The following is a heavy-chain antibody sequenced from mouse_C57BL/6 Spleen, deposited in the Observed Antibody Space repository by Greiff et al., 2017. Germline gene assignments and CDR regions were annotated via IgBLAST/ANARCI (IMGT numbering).Heavy chain of an antibody. Sequence: EVKVEESGEGLVKPGGSLKLSCAASGFTFSSYAMSWVRQTPEKRLEWVAYISSGGDYIYYADTVKGRFTISRDNARNTLYLQMSSLKSEDTAMYYCTRDHYYGSSREFAYWGQGTLVTVSA. CDR1: GFTFSSYA. J-gene: IGHJ3*01. CDR2: ISSGGDYI. D-gene: IGHD1-1*01. CDR3: TRDHYYGSSREFAY. V-gene: IGHV5-9-1*02.